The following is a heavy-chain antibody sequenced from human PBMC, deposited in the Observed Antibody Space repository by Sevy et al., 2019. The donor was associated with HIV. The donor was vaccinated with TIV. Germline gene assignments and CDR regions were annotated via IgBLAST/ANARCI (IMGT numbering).Heavy chain of an antibody. CDR1: GGTFSSYA. CDR3: ALKWGDGPWDY. V-gene: IGHV1-69*13. D-gene: IGHD7-27*01. Sequence: GASVKVSCKASGGTFSSYAISWVRQAPGQGLEWMGRIIPIFGTVNYAQKFQGRVTITADESTSTAYMELSSLRSEDTAVYYCALKWGDGPWDYWGQGTLVTVSS. CDR2: IIPIFGTV. J-gene: IGHJ4*02.